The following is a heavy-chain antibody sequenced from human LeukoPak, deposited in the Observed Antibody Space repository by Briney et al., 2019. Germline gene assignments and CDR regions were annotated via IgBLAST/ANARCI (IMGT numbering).Heavy chain of an antibody. CDR3: ATAPIPRGEGSEHYKYGMDV. CDR1: VGSISSGNW. CDR2: IYHNGTP. Sequence: SETLSLTCAVSVGSISSGNWWSWVRQSPGKGLEWIGEIYHNGTPNSSPSLKTRVTISADTFKNHYSLKLTPVTAADTAGYYCATAPIPRGEGSEHYKYGMDVWGQGTTVIVSS. D-gene: IGHD2-2*02. J-gene: IGHJ6*02. V-gene: IGHV4-4*02.